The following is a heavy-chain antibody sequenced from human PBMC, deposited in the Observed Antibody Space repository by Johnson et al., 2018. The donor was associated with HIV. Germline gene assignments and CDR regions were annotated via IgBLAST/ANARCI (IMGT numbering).Heavy chain of an antibody. V-gene: IGHV3-66*02. CDR3: ARPLPAAYYAFDI. J-gene: IGHJ3*02. CDR2: IYSGGST. D-gene: IGHD2-2*01. Sequence: VQLVESGGGLVQPGGSLRLSCAASGFTFGSYWMTWVRQAPGKGLEWAPVIYSGGSTYYADSVKGRFTISRDNSKNTLYLQMNSLRAEDTAVYYCARPLPAAYYAFDIWGQGTMVTVSS. CDR1: GFTFGSYW.